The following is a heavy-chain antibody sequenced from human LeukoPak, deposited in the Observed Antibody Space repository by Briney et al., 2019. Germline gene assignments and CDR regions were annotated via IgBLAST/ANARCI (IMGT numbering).Heavy chain of an antibody. J-gene: IGHJ5*02. D-gene: IGHD2-2*01. V-gene: IGHV3-21*01. CDR3: ARDRRSITQRGFDP. Sequence: PGGSLRLSCAASGFTFSSYSMNWVRQAPGKGLEWVSTISSSSSYIYYADSVKGRFTISRDNAKNSLYLQMNSLRAEDTAVYYCARDRRSITQRGFDPWGQGTLVTVSS. CDR1: GFTFSSYS. CDR2: ISSSSSYI.